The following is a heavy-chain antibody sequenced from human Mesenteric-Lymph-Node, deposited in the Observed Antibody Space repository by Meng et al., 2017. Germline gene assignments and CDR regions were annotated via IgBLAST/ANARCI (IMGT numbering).Heavy chain of an antibody. CDR1: GGSISSSSYY. D-gene: IGHD5-24*01. Sequence: SETLSLTCTVSGGSISSSSYYWGWIRQPPGKGLEWIGGIYYSGSTYYNPSLKSRVTISIDTSKNQFSLRLSSVTAADTAVYYCTRVRDGMATIDYWGQGTLVTVSS. CDR2: IYYSGST. J-gene: IGHJ4*02. V-gene: IGHV4-39*07. CDR3: TRVRDGMATIDY.